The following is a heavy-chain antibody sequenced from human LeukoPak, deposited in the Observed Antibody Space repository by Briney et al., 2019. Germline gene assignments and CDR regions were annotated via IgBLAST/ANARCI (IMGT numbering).Heavy chain of an antibody. J-gene: IGHJ3*02. CDR1: GFTFSSYS. V-gene: IGHV3-48*01. CDR3: ARGGRWELPRPYAFDM. Sequence: PGGSLRLSCAASGFTFSSYSMNWVRQAPGKGLEWVSYISIISNTIYYADSVKGRFTISRDNAKNSLYLQMNSLRAEDTAVYYCARGGRWELPRPYAFDMWGQGTMVTVSS. D-gene: IGHD1-26*01. CDR2: ISIISNTI.